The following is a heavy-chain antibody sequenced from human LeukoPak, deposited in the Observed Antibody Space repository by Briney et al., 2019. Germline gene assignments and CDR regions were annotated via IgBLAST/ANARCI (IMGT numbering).Heavy chain of an antibody. CDR2: ISWNSGSI. CDR1: GFTFDDYA. CDR3: AKDRTTVTGGDAFHI. D-gene: IGHD4-17*01. V-gene: IGHV3-9*01. Sequence: GRSLRLSCAASGFTFDDYAMHWVRQAPGMGLEWVSGISWNSGSIGYADSVKGRFTISRDNAKNSLYLQMNSLRAEDTALYYCAKDRTTVTGGDAFHIWGQGTMVTVSS. J-gene: IGHJ3*02.